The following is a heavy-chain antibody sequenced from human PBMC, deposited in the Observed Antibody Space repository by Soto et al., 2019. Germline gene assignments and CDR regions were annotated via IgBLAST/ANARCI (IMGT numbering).Heavy chain of an antibody. CDR2: IYYSGST. D-gene: IGHD2-8*01. CDR3: ARDTSLGYCTNGCFDY. V-gene: IGHV4-31*03. Sequence: QVQLQESGPGLVKPSQTLSLTCTVSGGSISSGGYYWSWIRQHPGKGLEWIGYIYYSGSTYYNPSIKSRVTISVDTSKNQFSLKLSSVTAAGTAVYYCARDTSLGYCTNGCFDYWGQGTPVTVSS. CDR1: GGSISSGGYY. J-gene: IGHJ4*02.